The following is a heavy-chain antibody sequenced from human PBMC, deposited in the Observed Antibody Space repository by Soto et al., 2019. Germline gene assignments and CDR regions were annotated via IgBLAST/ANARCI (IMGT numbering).Heavy chain of an antibody. J-gene: IGHJ5*02. CDR1: GFIFSSYA. CDR3: VKGGGYNYWDWFGP. Sequence: EVQLVESGGGLVQPGGSLRLSCSASGFIFSSYAMIWVRQGPGKGLEYVSGISMNENGGSTYYADSVKGRFTISRDDSKKTLYLQLSSLRAEDTAVYYCVKGGGYNYWDWFGPWGRGTLVTVSS. D-gene: IGHD5-12*01. CDR2: ISMNENGGST. V-gene: IGHV3-64D*08.